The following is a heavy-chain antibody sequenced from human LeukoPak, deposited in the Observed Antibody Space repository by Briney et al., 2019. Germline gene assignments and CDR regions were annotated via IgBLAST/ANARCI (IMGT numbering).Heavy chain of an antibody. CDR1: GGSISSGSYY. J-gene: IGHJ4*02. Sequence: SETLSLTCTVSGGSISSGSYYWGWIRQPPGKGLEWIGSIYYSGSTYYNPSLKSRVTISVDTSKNQFSLKLSSVTAADTAVYYCATLFTASRGYWGQGTLVTVSS. CDR2: IYYSGST. D-gene: IGHD2-2*01. V-gene: IGHV4-39*01. CDR3: ATLFTASRGY.